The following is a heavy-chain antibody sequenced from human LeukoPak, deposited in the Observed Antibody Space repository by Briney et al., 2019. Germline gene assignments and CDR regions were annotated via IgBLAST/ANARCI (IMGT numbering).Heavy chain of an antibody. CDR3: ASEFIVGATFDY. D-gene: IGHD1-26*01. J-gene: IGHJ4*02. CDR2: ITSSGSTI. V-gene: IGHV3-48*03. CDR1: GFTFRSYG. Sequence: GGSLRLSCAASGFTFRSYGMNWVRQAPGKGLEWVSYITSSGSTIYYADSVKGRFTISRDNAKTSLYHQMNSLRAEDTAVYYCASEFIVGATFDYWGQGTLVTVSS.